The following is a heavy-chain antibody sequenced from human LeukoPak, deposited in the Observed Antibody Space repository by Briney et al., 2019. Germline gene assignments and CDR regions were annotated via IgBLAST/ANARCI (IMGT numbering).Heavy chain of an antibody. CDR3: AKSSARSKGIAAAGTLYYYSYGMDV. CDR2: ISVIGGST. CDR1: GFILHQYA. V-gene: IGHV3-23*01. Sequence: GGCDSLSRAACGFILHQYAMRGVRQALARGGATVSAISVIGGSTQYADSAQQRFTISRDNSKSTLYLQMNSLRAADTAVYYCAKSSARSKGIAAAGTLYYYSYGMDVCGEGATVTVSS. J-gene: IGHJ6*04. D-gene: IGHD6-13*01.